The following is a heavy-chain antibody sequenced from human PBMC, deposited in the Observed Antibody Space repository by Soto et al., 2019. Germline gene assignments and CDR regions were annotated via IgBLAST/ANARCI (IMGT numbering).Heavy chain of an antibody. D-gene: IGHD6-19*01. CDR1: GGSINSSSYF. Sequence: PSETLSLTCSVSGGSINSSSYFWGWVRQPPGKGLEWIGSIYYSGSTYYNPSLRSRVTISVDTSKNQFSLKLSSVTAADTAVFYCARHYSSGSRNWFDPWGQGTLVTVSS. CDR3: ARHYSSGSRNWFDP. V-gene: IGHV4-39*01. J-gene: IGHJ5*02. CDR2: IYYSGST.